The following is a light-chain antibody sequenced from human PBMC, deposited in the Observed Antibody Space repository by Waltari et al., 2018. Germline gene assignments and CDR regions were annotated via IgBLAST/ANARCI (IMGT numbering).Light chain of an antibody. Sequence: QSVLTQPPSVSGDPGQRVTISCTGSSSNIGGYYVYWYQQFPGTAPKLLIYHNNKRPWGVFDRFSGSKSGTSAALSITGLQPGDEADYYCGAWDSSLSAQLFGGGTRLTVL. CDR1: SSNIGGYY. CDR3: GAWDSSLSAQL. V-gene: IGLV1-51*01. J-gene: IGLJ2*01. CDR2: HNN.